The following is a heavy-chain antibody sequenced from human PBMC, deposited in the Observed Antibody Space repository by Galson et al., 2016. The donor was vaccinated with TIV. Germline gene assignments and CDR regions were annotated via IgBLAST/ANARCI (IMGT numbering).Heavy chain of an antibody. V-gene: IGHV3-7*01. CDR1: GFTFSRNC. Sequence: SLRLSCAASGFTFSRNCMTWVRQAPGKGLEWVANIKEDGSEKYYVDSVKGRFTISRDNAKNSLYLQINSLRAEDTAVYYCARVELVDYGLDVWGQGTTVTVSS. D-gene: IGHD2-2*01. CDR3: ARVELVDYGLDV. CDR2: IKEDGSEK. J-gene: IGHJ6*02.